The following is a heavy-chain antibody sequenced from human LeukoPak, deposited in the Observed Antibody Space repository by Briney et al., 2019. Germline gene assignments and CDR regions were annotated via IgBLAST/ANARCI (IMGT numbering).Heavy chain of an antibody. Sequence: GESLKISCKGSGYSFTNYWIGWVRQMPGKGLEWMGIIYPGDSDTTYSPSFQGQVTISADKSISTAYLQWSSLKASDTAMSYCARQEVLYHFAHWGQGTRVTVST. J-gene: IGHJ4*02. CDR3: ARQEVLYHFAH. V-gene: IGHV5-51*01. CDR1: GYSFTNYW. D-gene: IGHD2-2*02. CDR2: IYPGDSDT.